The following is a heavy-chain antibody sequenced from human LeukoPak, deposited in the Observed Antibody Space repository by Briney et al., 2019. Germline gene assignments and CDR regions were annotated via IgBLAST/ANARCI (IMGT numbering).Heavy chain of an antibody. CDR2: ISWNSGSI. V-gene: IGHV3-9*01. J-gene: IGHJ4*02. CDR1: GFTFDDYA. Sequence: GGSLRLSCAASGFTFDDYAMHWVRQAPGKGLEWVSGISWNSGSIGYADSVKGRFTISRDNAKNSLYLQMNSLRAEDTALYYCAKDVAAAVEYYFDYWGQGTLVTVSS. D-gene: IGHD6-13*01. CDR3: AKDVAAAVEYYFDY.